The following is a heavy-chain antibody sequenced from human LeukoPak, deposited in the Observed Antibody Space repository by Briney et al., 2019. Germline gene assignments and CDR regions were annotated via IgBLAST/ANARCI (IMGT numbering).Heavy chain of an antibody. J-gene: IGHJ5*02. CDR1: GYTFTSYG. Sequence: ASVKVSCKASGYTFTSYGISWVRQAPGQGLEWMGWISAYNGNTNYAQKLQGRVTMTTDTSTSTAYMELRSLRSDDTAVYYCARDLGYCSGGGCYGNWFDPWGQGTLVTVSS. V-gene: IGHV1-18*01. D-gene: IGHD2-15*01. CDR3: ARDLGYCSGGGCYGNWFDP. CDR2: ISAYNGNT.